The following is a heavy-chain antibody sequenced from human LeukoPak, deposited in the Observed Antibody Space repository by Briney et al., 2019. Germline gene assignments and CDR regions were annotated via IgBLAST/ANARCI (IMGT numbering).Heavy chain of an antibody. Sequence: SVKVSCKASGGTFSSYAISWVRQAPGQGLEWMGIINHRGDFTYFAQKFQGRVTLTRDTSTSTLYMELSSLRSEDTAIYYCARDNSDGTDHYWWFDPWGQGTLVTVSS. CDR1: GGTFSSYA. CDR2: INHRGDFT. CDR3: ARDNSDGTDHYWWFDP. D-gene: IGHD3-22*01. V-gene: IGHV1-46*01. J-gene: IGHJ5*02.